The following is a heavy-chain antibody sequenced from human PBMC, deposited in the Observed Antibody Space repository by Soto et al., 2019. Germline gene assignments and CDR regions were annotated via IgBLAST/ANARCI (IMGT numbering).Heavy chain of an antibody. J-gene: IGHJ5*02. Sequence: SETLSLTCTVSGGSISGYYRSWLLQPPGKGLEWIGYIYSSGSTNYNPSLRSRVTMSIDTSQDQFSLKLSSVTATDTAVYYCARSVFPWGQGTLVTVSS. CDR2: IYSSGST. CDR3: ARSVFP. V-gene: IGHV4-4*08. CDR1: GGSISGYY.